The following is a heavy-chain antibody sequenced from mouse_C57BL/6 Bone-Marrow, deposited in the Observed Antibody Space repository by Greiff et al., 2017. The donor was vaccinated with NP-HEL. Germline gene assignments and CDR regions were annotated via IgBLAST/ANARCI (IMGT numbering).Heavy chain of an antibody. CDR3: ARDYYGGAMDY. CDR2: ISDGGSYT. J-gene: IGHJ4*01. CDR1: GFTFSSYA. V-gene: IGHV5-4*01. D-gene: IGHD1-1*01. Sequence: EVQVVESGGGLVKPGGSLKLSCAASGFTFSSYAMSWVRQTPEKRLEWVATISDGGSYTYYPDNVKGRFTISRDNAKNNLYLQMSHLKSEDTAMYYCARDYYGGAMDYWGQGTSVTVSS.